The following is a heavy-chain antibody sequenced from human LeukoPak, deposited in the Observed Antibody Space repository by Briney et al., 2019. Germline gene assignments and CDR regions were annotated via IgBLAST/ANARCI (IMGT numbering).Heavy chain of an antibody. Sequence: GGSLRLSCAASGFTFSSYSMNWVRQAPGKGLEWVSYISSSGSTIYYADSVKGRFTISRDNAKNSLYLQMNSLRAEDTAVYYCARGSRDGYISWGQGTLVTVSS. CDR2: ISSSGSTI. CDR1: GFTFSSYS. D-gene: IGHD5-24*01. CDR3: ARGSRDGYIS. J-gene: IGHJ4*02. V-gene: IGHV3-48*04.